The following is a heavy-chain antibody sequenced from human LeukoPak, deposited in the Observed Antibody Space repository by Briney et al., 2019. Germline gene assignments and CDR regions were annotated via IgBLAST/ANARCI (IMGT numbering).Heavy chain of an antibody. V-gene: IGHV4-59*01. CDR2: IYYSGTT. CDR3: ARAGGYSGYASN. J-gene: IGHJ4*02. Sequence: PSETLSLTCTVSGGSISSYYWTWIRQPPGKGLEWIGYIYYSGTTYYNPSLKSRVTISLDTFKNKFSLNLTSVNVADTAVYYRARAGGYSGYASNWGQGTLVTVSS. D-gene: IGHD5-12*01. CDR1: GGSISSYY.